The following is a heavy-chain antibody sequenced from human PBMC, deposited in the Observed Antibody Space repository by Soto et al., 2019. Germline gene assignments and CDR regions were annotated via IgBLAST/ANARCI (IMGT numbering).Heavy chain of an antibody. CDR1: GFTFSGSA. V-gene: IGHV3-73*01. J-gene: IGHJ1*01. Sequence: PGGSLRLSCAASGFTFSGSAMHWVRQASGKGLEWVGRIRSKANSYATAYAASVKGRFTISRDDSKNTAYLQMNSLKTEDTAVYYCTSALYCSAGSGNQHWGQGTLVTVSS. D-gene: IGHD2-15*01. CDR3: TSALYCSAGSGNQH. CDR2: IRSKANSYAT.